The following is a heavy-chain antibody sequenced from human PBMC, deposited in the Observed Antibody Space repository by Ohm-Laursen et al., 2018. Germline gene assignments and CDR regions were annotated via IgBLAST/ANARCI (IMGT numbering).Heavy chain of an antibody. V-gene: IGHV4-59*12. Sequence: PSQTLSLTCTVSGGSISNYYWSWIRQPPGKGLEWIAYIYYSGSTNYNPSLNSRVTISVDTSKNQFSLNLTSVTAADTAVYYCARGQNLHAGIIDPWGQGTLVTVSS. J-gene: IGHJ5*02. D-gene: IGHD2-15*01. CDR3: ARGQNLHAGIIDP. CDR1: GGSISNYY. CDR2: IYYSGST.